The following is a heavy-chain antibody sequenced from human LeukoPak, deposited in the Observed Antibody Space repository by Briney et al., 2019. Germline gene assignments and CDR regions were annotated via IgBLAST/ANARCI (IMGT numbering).Heavy chain of an antibody. CDR2: ISSSGSTI. J-gene: IGHJ4*02. V-gene: IGHV3-48*04. Sequence: PGGSLRLSCAASGFTFTTYWLGWVRQAPGKGLEWVSYISSSGSTIYYADSVKGRFTISRDNAKNSVYLQMNSLRAEDTAVYYCARLSEMLRGPEVIYYFEHWGQGTLVTVSS. CDR1: GFTFTTYW. CDR3: ARLSEMLRGPEVIYYFEH. D-gene: IGHD3-10*01.